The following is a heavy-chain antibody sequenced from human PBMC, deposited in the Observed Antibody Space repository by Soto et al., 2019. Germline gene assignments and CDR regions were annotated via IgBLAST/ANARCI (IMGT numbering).Heavy chain of an antibody. V-gene: IGHV4-34*01. CDR3: ARGQAVRSWFDP. CDR1: GSTFSEYY. CDR2: INHSGST. Sequence: SVTLRLPGSLCGSTFSEYYWIWIRQPPGKRLEWIGEINHSGSTNYNPSLQSRVTISVDTSKTQFSLKLSSVTAADTAVYYCARGQAVRSWFDPWGQGTLGTVSS. J-gene: IGHJ5*02.